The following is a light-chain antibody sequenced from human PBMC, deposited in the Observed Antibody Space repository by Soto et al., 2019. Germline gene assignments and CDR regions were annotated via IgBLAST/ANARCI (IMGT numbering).Light chain of an antibody. CDR3: ENYNGAPWT. Sequence: DIPMTQSPSSLSASVGDRVTITCRASQGISNYLVGYQQKQGKVPKLLIYAASTLQSGVPSRFSGSGSGTDFTLTISSLQPEDVATYDCENYNGAPWTFGQGTKVESK. J-gene: IGKJ1*01. CDR1: QGISNY. V-gene: IGKV1-27*01. CDR2: AAS.